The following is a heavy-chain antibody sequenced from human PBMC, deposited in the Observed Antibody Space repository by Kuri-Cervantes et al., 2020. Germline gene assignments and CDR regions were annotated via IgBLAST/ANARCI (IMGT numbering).Heavy chain of an antibody. CDR3: ASTSGSYYISSGAFDI. Sequence: SVKVSCKASGGTFSSYAISWVRQAPGQGLEWMGGIIPIFGTANYAQKFQGRVTITTDESTSTAYMELSSLRSEDTAVYYCASTSGSYYISSGAFDIWGQGTMVTVSS. CDR1: GGTFSSYA. J-gene: IGHJ3*02. D-gene: IGHD1-26*01. CDR2: IIPIFGTA. V-gene: IGHV1-69*05.